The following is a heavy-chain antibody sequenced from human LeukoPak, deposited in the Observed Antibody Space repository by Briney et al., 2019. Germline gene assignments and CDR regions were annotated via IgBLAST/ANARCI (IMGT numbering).Heavy chain of an antibody. CDR2: INPNSGGT. J-gene: IGHJ5*02. V-gene: IGHV1-2*02. D-gene: IGHD2-2*01. Sequence: ASVKVSCKASGYTFTDYYMHWVRQAPGQGLKWMGWINPNSGGTNNAQKFQGRITMTRDTSNNSVYMELSRLNSDDTAIYYCARRGRYCASTSCRGWFDPWGPGTLVTVSS. CDR1: GYTFTDYY. CDR3: ARRGRYCASTSCRGWFDP.